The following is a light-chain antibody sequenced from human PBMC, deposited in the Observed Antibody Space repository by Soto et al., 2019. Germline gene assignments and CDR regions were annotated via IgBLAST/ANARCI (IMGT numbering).Light chain of an antibody. CDR1: QSVSSY. Sequence: EIVLTQSPATLSLSPGERATLSCRASQSVSSYLAWYQQKPGQAPRLLIYDASNRATGIPARFSGSGSGTDFTLTISSLEPEDFAVYSCQQRSNWPLYTFGQGTKLELK. CDR2: DAS. J-gene: IGKJ2*01. CDR3: QQRSNWPLYT. V-gene: IGKV3-11*01.